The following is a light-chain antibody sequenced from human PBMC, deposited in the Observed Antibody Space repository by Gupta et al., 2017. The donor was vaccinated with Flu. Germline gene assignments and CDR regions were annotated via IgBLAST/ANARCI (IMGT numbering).Light chain of an antibody. J-gene: IGLJ3*02. Sequence: PTCTLSSGNSSYINEWHQQQPGKAPRYVRKVENSGRDSKGGGVPDRFSGSRSGAARYLTIANLQSEDEADYYCETWERNTYNWVFGGGTKLTVL. CDR2: VENSGRD. V-gene: IGLV4-60*03. CDR1: SGNSSYI. CDR3: ETWERNTYNWV.